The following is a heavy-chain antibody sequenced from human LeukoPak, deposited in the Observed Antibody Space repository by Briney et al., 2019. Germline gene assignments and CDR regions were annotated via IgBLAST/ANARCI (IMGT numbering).Heavy chain of an antibody. V-gene: IGHV4-34*01. Sequence: SETLSLTCAVYGGSFSGYYWSWIRQPPGKGLEWIGEINHSGSTNYNPSLKSRLTISVDTSKNQFSLKLSSVTAADTAVYYCASVNCSSTSCYTSVGFDYWGQGTLVTVSS. CDR1: GGSFSGYY. CDR2: INHSGST. J-gene: IGHJ4*02. D-gene: IGHD2-2*02. CDR3: ASVNCSSTSCYTSVGFDY.